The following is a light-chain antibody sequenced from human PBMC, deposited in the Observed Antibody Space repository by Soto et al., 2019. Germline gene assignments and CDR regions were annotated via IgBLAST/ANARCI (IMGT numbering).Light chain of an antibody. J-gene: IGKJ1*01. CDR3: QRSYSTPRT. Sequence: DIQMIQSPSSLSASVGDRVTMTCRASHSISTYLNWYQQKPGKAPNLLIYDASTLQSGIPSRFSGSGSGTDFTLSISSLQPEDFATYYCQRSYSTPRTFGQGTKVDIK. CDR1: HSISTY. V-gene: IGKV1-39*01. CDR2: DAS.